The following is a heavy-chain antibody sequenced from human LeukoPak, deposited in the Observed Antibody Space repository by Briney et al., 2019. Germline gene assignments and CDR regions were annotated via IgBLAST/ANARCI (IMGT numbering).Heavy chain of an antibody. CDR2: IYTSGST. D-gene: IGHD1-26*01. V-gene: IGHV4-4*07. Sequence: SETLSLTCTVSGGSISSYYWSWTRQPAGKGLEWIGRIYTSGSTNYNPSLKSRVTMSVDTSKNQFSLKLSSVTAADTAVYYCARVSGSYGRYYYYGMDVWGQGTTVTVSS. J-gene: IGHJ6*02. CDR1: GGSISSYY. CDR3: ARVSGSYGRYYYYGMDV.